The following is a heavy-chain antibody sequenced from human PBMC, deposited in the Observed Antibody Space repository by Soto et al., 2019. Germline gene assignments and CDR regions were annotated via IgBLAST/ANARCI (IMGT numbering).Heavy chain of an antibody. D-gene: IGHD2-15*01. J-gene: IGHJ4*02. Sequence: QVQLVESGGGVVQPGRSLRLSCAASGFTFSSFAMHWVRQAPGKGLEWLAVISSDVVNYYYAESVKGRFTISRDNSKNTLYLKMTSLRTEETAVYYCARGGAWTPEGLGYWGKGTLVTVSS. CDR3: ARGGAWTPEGLGY. V-gene: IGHV3-30-3*01. CDR2: ISSDVVNY. CDR1: GFTFSSFA.